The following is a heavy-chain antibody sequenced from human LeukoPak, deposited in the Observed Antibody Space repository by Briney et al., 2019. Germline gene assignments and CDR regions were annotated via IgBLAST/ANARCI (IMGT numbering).Heavy chain of an antibody. V-gene: IGHV4-31*03. CDR1: GGSISRGGYY. J-gene: IGHJ4*02. CDR3: ARAAWGGSSSWYPLDY. CDR2: IYYSGST. D-gene: IGHD6-13*01. Sequence: PSQTLSGTCIVAGGSISRGGYYWSWIRQHPGKGLEWIGYIYYSGSTYYNPSLKSRVTISVDTSKNQFSLKLSSVTAADTAVYYCARAAWGGSSSWYPLDYWGQGTLVTVSS.